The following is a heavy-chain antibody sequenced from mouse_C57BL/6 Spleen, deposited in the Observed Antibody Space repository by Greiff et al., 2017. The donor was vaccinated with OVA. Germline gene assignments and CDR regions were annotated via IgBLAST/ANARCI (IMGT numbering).Heavy chain of an antibody. Sequence: VQRVESGPELVKPGASVKISCKASGYAFSSSWMNWVKQRPGKGLEWIGRIYPGDGDTNYNGKFKGKATLTADKSSSTAYMQLSSLTSEDSAVYFCARRGAGTNYFDYWGQGTTLTVSS. CDR3: ARRGAGTNYFDY. J-gene: IGHJ2*01. V-gene: IGHV1-82*01. CDR2: IYPGDGDT. D-gene: IGHD4-1*01. CDR1: GYAFSSSW.